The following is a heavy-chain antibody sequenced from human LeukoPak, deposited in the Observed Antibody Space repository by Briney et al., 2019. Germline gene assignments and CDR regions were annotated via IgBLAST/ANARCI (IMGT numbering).Heavy chain of an antibody. CDR1: GFTFDDYA. J-gene: IGHJ4*02. V-gene: IGHV3-9*01. CDR3: AKDVGGGSGSYYKRFDY. D-gene: IGHD3-10*01. CDR2: ISWNSGSI. Sequence: GGSLRLSCAASGFTFDDYAMHWVRQAPGKGLEWVSGISWNSGSIGYADSAKGRFTTSRDNAKNSLYLQMNSLRAEDTALYYCAKDVGGGSGSYYKRFDYWGQGTLVTVSS.